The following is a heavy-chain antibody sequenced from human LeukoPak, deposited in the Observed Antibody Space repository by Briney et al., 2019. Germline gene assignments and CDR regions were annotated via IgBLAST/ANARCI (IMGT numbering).Heavy chain of an antibody. V-gene: IGHV3-53*01. J-gene: IGHJ4*02. CDR3: VIRPPFPTVRGVTVDY. CDR1: GFTVSTNY. D-gene: IGHD3-10*01. CDR2: IYSGGTT. Sequence: GGSLRLSCAASGFTVSTNYLSWVRQAPGRGLDWVAVIYSGGTTYYADSVKGRFTISRDNSKNTLWLQMNSLRAEDTAVYYCVIRPPFPTVRGVTVDYWGQGTLVTVSS.